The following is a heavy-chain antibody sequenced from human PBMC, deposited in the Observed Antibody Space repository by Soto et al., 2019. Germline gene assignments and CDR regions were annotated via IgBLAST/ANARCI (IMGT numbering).Heavy chain of an antibody. CDR1: GFTFSHHW. CDR3: LGTGSNAY. J-gene: IGHJ4*02. CDR2: FNTDGSTT. V-gene: IGHV3-74*01. Sequence: EVQLVESGGGYVQPGGSLRLSCAASGFTFSHHWMHWVRQTPGKGLVWVSRFNTDGSTTTYADTVKGRFTISRDNAKNTFNLQINSLRAEDPAIYYCLGTGSNAYWGQGTLVTVSS. D-gene: IGHD1-26*01.